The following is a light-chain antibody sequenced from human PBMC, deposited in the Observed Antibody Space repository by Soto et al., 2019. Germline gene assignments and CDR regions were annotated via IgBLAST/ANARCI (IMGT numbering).Light chain of an antibody. CDR2: KAS. CDR1: QSISSW. V-gene: IGKV1-5*03. J-gene: IGKJ2*01. CDR3: QQYNHYYT. Sequence: DIQMTQSPATLSASVGDRVTITCRASQSISSWLAWYQQKPWKAPKLLIYKASSLESGVPSRFSGSGSGTEFTLTISSLQPDDFATYYCQQYNHYYTFGQGTKLQIK.